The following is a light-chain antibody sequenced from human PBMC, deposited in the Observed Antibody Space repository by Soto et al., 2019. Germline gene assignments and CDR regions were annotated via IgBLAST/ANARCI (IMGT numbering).Light chain of an antibody. V-gene: IGKV1D-43*01. J-gene: IGKJ4*01. CDR1: QDIGSY. Sequence: AIRMPQSPFSLSASVGVTFTCWASQDIGSYLAWYQQKPAKAPNLFLYYASILQTGVPSTFRGCGSGTDYTVTISSQQPEDLATYYCQQHYNTPPCTFGGGTKVEIK. CDR2: YAS. CDR3: QQHYNTPPCT.